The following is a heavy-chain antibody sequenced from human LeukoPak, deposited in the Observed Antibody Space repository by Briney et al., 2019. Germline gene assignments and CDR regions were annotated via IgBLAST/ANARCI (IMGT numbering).Heavy chain of an antibody. Sequence: GGSLRLSCVASGFTFGNYGMHWVRQAPGKGLEWLAVISADGSIDYYKDSVRGRLTVSRDNSKNTLYLQMNSLRVEDTAVYFCTREGLGTTFSAWFDPWGQGTLVFVSS. V-gene: IGHV3-30*03. CDR3: TREGLGTTFSAWFDP. CDR2: ISADGSID. J-gene: IGHJ5*02. D-gene: IGHD1-7*01. CDR1: GFTFGNYG.